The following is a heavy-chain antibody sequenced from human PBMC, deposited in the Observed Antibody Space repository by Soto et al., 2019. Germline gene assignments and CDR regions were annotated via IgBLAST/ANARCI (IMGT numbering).Heavy chain of an antibody. Sequence: SETLSLTCTVSGGSISSSSYYWGWIRQPPGKGLEWIGSIYYSGSTYYNPSLKSRVTISVDTSKNQFSLKLSSVTAADTAVYYCARQPSSGYSEDAFDIWGQGTMVTVSS. J-gene: IGHJ3*02. D-gene: IGHD3-22*01. CDR3: ARQPSSGYSEDAFDI. CDR2: IYYSGST. V-gene: IGHV4-39*01. CDR1: GGSISSSSYY.